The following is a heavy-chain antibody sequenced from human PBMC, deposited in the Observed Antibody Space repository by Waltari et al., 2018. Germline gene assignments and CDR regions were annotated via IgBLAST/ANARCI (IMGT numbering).Heavy chain of an antibody. CDR1: GYSISSGYY. CDR2: IYHSVST. Sequence: QVQLQESGPGLVKPSDTLSLTCAVSGYSISSGYYWGWIWQSPGKGLEWIGSIYHSVSTYYKPCLKSRVTISVDTSKNQFSLKLSSVTAADTAVYYCARVDIAAAGTDFDYWGQGTLVTVSS. D-gene: IGHD6-13*01. CDR3: ARVDIAAAGTDFDY. J-gene: IGHJ4*02. V-gene: IGHV4-38-2*01.